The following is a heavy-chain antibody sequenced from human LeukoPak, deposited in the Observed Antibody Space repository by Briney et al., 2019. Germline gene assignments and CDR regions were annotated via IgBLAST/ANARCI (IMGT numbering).Heavy chain of an antibody. CDR3: TTRRGAAAGSNWFDP. CDR1: GFTFSGSA. Sequence: GGSLRLSCAASGFTFSGSAMHWVRQASGKGLEWVGRIRSKANSYATAYAASVRGRLTISRDDSKNTAYLQMNSLRTEDTAVYYCTTRRGAAAGSNWFDPWGQGTLVTVSS. D-gene: IGHD6-13*01. J-gene: IGHJ5*02. CDR2: IRSKANSYAT. V-gene: IGHV3-73*01.